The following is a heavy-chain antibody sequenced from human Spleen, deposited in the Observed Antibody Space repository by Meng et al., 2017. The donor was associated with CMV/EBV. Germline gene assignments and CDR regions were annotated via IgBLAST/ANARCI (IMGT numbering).Heavy chain of an antibody. V-gene: IGHV4-4*02. D-gene: IGHD3-16*01. Sequence: GASITTTKWWTWVRQPPGNGLEWVGEIDHSGNSNSNPSLKSRLTLSLDTSKNHLSLRMTSVTAEDTAIYYCARVREHTSLGNYWFDPWGQGTLVTVSS. J-gene: IGHJ5*02. CDR3: ARVREHTSLGNYWFDP. CDR2: IDHSGNS. CDR1: GASITTTKW.